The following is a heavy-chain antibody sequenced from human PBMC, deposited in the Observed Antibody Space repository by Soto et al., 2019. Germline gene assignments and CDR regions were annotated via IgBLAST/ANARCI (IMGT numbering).Heavy chain of an antibody. CDR3: ARRAAVAGYYYYYGMDV. J-gene: IGHJ6*02. D-gene: IGHD6-19*01. Sequence: SQTLSLTCAISGDSVSSNSAAWNWIRQSPSRGLEWLGRTYYRSKWYNDYAVSVKSRITINPDTSKNQFSLQLNSVTPEDTAVYYCARRAAVAGYYYYYGMDVWGQGTTVTVSS. V-gene: IGHV6-1*01. CDR2: TYYRSKWYN. CDR1: GDSVSSNSAA.